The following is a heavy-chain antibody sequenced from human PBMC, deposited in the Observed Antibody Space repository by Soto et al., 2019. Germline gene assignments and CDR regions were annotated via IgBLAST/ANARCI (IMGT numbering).Heavy chain of an antibody. J-gene: IGHJ5*02. V-gene: IGHV3-7*03. CDR2: IKQDGSEK. CDR3: ARDHADIVVVPAAMGWFDP. D-gene: IGHD2-2*01. Sequence: GGSLRLSCAASGFTFSSYWMSWVRQAPGKGLEWVANIKQDGSEKYYVDSVKGRFTISRDNAKNSLYLQMNSLRAEDTAVYYCARDHADIVVVPAAMGWFDPWGQGTLVTVSS. CDR1: GFTFSSYW.